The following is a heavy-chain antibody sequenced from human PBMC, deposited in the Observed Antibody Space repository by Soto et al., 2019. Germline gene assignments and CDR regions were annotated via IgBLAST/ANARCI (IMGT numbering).Heavy chain of an antibody. Sequence: ASVKVSCKASGYTFTSYGISWVRQAPGQGLEWMGWISAYNGNTNYAQKLQGRVTMTRNTSISTAYMELSSLRSEGTAVYYCARVDDYGGNRFFGKFDYWGQGTLVTVSS. V-gene: IGHV1-18*01. CDR1: GYTFTSYG. J-gene: IGHJ4*02. CDR3: ARVDDYGGNRFFGKFDY. CDR2: ISAYNGNT. D-gene: IGHD4-17*01.